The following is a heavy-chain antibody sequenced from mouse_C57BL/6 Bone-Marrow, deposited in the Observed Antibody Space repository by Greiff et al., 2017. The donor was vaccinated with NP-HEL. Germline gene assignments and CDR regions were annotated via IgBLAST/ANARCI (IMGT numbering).Heavy chain of an antibody. CDR2: ISDGGSYT. J-gene: IGHJ2*01. V-gene: IGHV5-4*01. D-gene: IGHD1-1*01. Sequence: VESGGGLVKPGGSLKLSCAASGFTFSSYAMSWVRQTPEKRLEWVATISDGGSYTYYPDNVKGRFTISRDNAKNYLYLQMSHLKSEDTAMYYCARDLDYYGSSPLYWWGQGTTLTVSS. CDR3: ARDLDYYGSSPLYW. CDR1: GFTFSSYA.